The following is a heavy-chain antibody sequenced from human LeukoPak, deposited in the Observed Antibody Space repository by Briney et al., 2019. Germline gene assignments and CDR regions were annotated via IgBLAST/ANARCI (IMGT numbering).Heavy chain of an antibody. CDR1: GGSFSGYY. Sequence: PSETLSLTCAVYGGSFSGYYWSWIRQPPGKGLEWIGEINHSGSTNYNPSLKSRVTISVDTSKNQFSLNLSSVTAADTAVYYCARGDDSNAYYFDYWGQGTLVTVSS. D-gene: IGHD3-22*01. CDR2: INHSGST. V-gene: IGHV4-34*01. J-gene: IGHJ4*02. CDR3: ARGDDSNAYYFDY.